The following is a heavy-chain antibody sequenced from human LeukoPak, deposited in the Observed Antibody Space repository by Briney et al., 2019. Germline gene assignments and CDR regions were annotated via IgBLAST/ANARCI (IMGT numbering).Heavy chain of an antibody. CDR2: ISAYNGNT. V-gene: IGHV1-18*01. CDR1: GYTFTSYG. J-gene: IGHJ4*02. CDR3: ARLYSSGWPDY. Sequence: ASVTVSCTASGYTFTSYGISWVRQAPGQGLEWMGWISAYNGNTNYAQKLQGRVTMTTDTSTSTAYMELRSLRSDDTAVYYCARLYSSGWPDYWGQGTLVTVSS. D-gene: IGHD6-19*01.